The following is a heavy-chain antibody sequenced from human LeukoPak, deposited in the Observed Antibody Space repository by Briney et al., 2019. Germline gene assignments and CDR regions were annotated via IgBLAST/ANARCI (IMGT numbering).Heavy chain of an antibody. V-gene: IGHV3-53*01. D-gene: IGHD7-27*01. CDR3: ARNMGDWGRAFDF. CDR1: GLTVSRNY. CDR2: IYSGGST. Sequence: GGSLRLSCAASGLTVSRNYMSWVRQAPGQGLEWVSIIYSGGSTIYGDSVKGRFTISRDNSMNTLFLHMNSLRAEDTAVCYCARNMGDWGRAFDFWGQGTMVTVSS. J-gene: IGHJ3*01.